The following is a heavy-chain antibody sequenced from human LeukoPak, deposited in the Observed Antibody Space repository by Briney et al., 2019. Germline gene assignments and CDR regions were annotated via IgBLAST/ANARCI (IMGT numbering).Heavy chain of an antibody. CDR2: ISAYNGNT. V-gene: IGHV1-18*01. J-gene: IGHJ6*03. CDR1: GYTFTSYG. CDR3: AKIDRVVRGRPYYYMDV. Sequence: ASVKVSCKASGYTFTSYGISWVRQAPGQGLEWMGWISAYNGNTNYAQKLQGRVTMTTDTSTSTAYMELRSLRSDDTAVYYCAKIDRVVRGRPYYYMDVWGKGTTVTVSS. D-gene: IGHD3-10*01.